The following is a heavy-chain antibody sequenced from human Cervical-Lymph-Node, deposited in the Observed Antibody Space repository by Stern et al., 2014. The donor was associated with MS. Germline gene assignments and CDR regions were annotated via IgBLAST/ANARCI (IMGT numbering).Heavy chain of an antibody. Sequence: QVQLVQSGSELKKPGASVKVSCKASGYTFTSYAMNWVRQAPGQGLEWMGWINTNTGNPTYAQGFTGRFVFSLDTSVSTAYLQICSLKAEDTAVYYCATGLDIVVVPAVELWGQGTLVTVSS. J-gene: IGHJ4*02. CDR2: INTNTGNP. CDR3: ATGLDIVVVPAVEL. V-gene: IGHV7-4-1*01. D-gene: IGHD2-2*03. CDR1: GYTFTSYA.